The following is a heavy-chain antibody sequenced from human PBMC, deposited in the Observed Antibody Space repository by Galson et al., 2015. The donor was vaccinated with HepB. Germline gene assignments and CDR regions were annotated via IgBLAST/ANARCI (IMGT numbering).Heavy chain of an antibody. Sequence: SLRLSCAVSGFTFSRYGMSWVRQAPGKGLEWVSGTSGSGGSTYYADSVKGRFTIPRDKSKHTLYLQMNSLRADDTAVYYCAIAYEMDTLFLGYDAFDIRGQGTMVTVSS. D-gene: IGHD5-24*01. CDR1: GFTFSRYG. CDR3: AIAYEMDTLFLGYDAFDI. CDR2: TSGSGGST. J-gene: IGHJ3*02. V-gene: IGHV3-23*01.